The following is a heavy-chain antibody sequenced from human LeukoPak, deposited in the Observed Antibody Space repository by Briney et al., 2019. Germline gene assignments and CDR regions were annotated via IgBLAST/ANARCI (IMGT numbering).Heavy chain of an antibody. Sequence: ASVKVSRKASGYTFTSYDINWVRQATGQGLEWMGWMNPNSGNTGYAQKFQGRVTMTRNTSISTAYMELSSLRSEDTAVYYCASGPGGGYEFDYWGQGTLVTVSS. V-gene: IGHV1-8*01. D-gene: IGHD5-12*01. CDR2: MNPNSGNT. CDR3: ASGPGGGYEFDY. CDR1: GYTFTSYD. J-gene: IGHJ4*02.